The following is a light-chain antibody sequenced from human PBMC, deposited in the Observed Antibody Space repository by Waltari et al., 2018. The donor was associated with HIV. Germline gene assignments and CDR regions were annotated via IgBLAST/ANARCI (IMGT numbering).Light chain of an antibody. V-gene: IGKV3-15*01. CDR3: QQYNNRPPYP. CDR1: QSVSSN. CDR2: GAS. J-gene: IGKJ2*01. Sequence: EIAMTQSPATLSVSPGVRATLSCRASQSVSSNLAWFQQRPGQAPRLLIYGASTRATCLCSRLSGSRSGTDITLSLSRLQSEDFGIYYCQQYNNRPPYPFGQGTKRENK.